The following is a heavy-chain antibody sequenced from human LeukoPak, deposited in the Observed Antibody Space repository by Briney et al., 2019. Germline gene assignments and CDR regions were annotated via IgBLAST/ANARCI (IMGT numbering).Heavy chain of an antibody. J-gene: IGHJ6*02. Sequence: GRPLRLSCEASRFTFSTYAMHWVRQTPDKGLEWVAVISSDGSTENYADSVKGRFTISRDNSKNTLYLQMNSLRAEDTAVYYCAKDQGSYYYGMDVWGQGTTVTVSS. CDR2: ISSDGSTE. V-gene: IGHV3-30*18. CDR3: AKDQGSYYYGMDV. CDR1: RFTFSTYA.